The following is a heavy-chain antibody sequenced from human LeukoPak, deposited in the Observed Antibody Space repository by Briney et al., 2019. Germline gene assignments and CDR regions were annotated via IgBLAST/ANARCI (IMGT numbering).Heavy chain of an antibody. Sequence: PGGSLRLSCAASGFTFSNFFMNWVRQAPGKGLEWVSSISSSSGYIYYADSVKGRFTISRDNAKNSLYLQMNSLRAEDTAVYYCAKCGSYYDFWSGYYFVYWGQGTLVTVSS. CDR1: GFTFSNFF. CDR2: ISSSSGYI. D-gene: IGHD3-3*01. J-gene: IGHJ4*02. V-gene: IGHV3-21*04. CDR3: AKCGSYYDFWSGYYFVY.